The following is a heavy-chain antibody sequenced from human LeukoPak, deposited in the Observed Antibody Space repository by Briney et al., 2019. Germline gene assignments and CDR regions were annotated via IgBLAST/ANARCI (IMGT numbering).Heavy chain of an antibody. J-gene: IGHJ4*02. CDR2: INPNSGGT. CDR3: VRDYPDYYDSRGLDY. V-gene: IGHV1-2*02. Sequence: ASVKVSCKASGYTFTGYYMHWVRQAPGQGLEWMGWINPNSGGTNYAQKFQGRVTMTRDTSISTAYVELSRLRSDDTAVYYCVRDYPDYYDSRGLDYWGQGTLVTVSS. D-gene: IGHD3-22*01. CDR1: GYTFTGYY.